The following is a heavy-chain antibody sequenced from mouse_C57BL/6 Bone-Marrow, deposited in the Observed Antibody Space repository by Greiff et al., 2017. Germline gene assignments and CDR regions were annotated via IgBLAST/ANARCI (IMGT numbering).Heavy chain of an antibody. V-gene: IGHV14-3*01. CDR2: IDPANGNT. D-gene: IGHD2-5*01. CDR1: GFNIKNNY. CDR3: ACWSNSWFGY. Sequence: EVQLQQSVAELVRPGASVKLSCTASGFNIKNNYMHWVKQRPEQGLEWIGWIDPANGNTEYAPKFQGKATITADTSSNTAYLQLSSLTSEDTAIYYCACWSNSWFGYSGRGTRTPVTA. J-gene: IGHJ3*01.